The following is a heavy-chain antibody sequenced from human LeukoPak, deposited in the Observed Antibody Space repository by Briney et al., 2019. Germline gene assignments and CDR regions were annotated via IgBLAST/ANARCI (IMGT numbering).Heavy chain of an antibody. V-gene: IGHV3-7*01. CDR2: IKQDGSEK. D-gene: IGHD3-10*01. CDR1: GFTFSSYW. Sequence: PGGSLRLSCAASGFTFSSYWMSWLRQAPGKGLEWVANIKQDGSEKYYVDSVKGRFTISRDNAKNSLYLQMNSLRSEDTVVYYCARDDGPYGSGSYSRYWGQGTLVTVSS. CDR3: ARDDGPYGSGSYSRY. J-gene: IGHJ4*02.